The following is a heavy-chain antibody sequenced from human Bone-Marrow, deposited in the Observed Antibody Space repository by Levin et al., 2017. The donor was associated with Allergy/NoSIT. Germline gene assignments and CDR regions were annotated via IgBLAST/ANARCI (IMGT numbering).Heavy chain of an antibody. CDR3: ARGVGGYISGCPLDY. J-gene: IGHJ4*02. V-gene: IGHV1-2*02. CDR1: GYTFTGYN. Sequence: PPASVKVSCRASGYTFTGYNIHWVRQAPGQGLEWMGWINPNSGVTTYAQKFQGRVTMTRDTSISTGYMELSSLRSDDTAVYYCARGVGGYISGCPLDYWGQGTLISVSS. D-gene: IGHD5-18*01. CDR2: INPNSGVT.